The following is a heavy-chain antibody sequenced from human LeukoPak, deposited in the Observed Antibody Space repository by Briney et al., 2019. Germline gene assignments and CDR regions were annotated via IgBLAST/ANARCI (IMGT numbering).Heavy chain of an antibody. J-gene: IGHJ6*02. CDR3: ATTPGAKYSGYLSQTDRGYYGMDV. D-gene: IGHD5-12*01. CDR2: ISSSSSTI. CDR1: GFTFSSYS. V-gene: IGHV3-48*01. Sequence: GGSLRLSCAASGFTFSSYSMNWVRQAPGKGLEWVSYISSSSSTIYYADSVKGRFTISRDNAKNSLYLQMNSLRAEDTAVYYCATTPGAKYSGYLSQTDRGYYGMDVWGQGTTVTVSS.